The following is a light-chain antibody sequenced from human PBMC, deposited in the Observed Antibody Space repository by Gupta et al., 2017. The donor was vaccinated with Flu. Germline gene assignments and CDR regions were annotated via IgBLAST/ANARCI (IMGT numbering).Light chain of an antibody. V-gene: IGLV2-14*01. CDR3: SSFTSSKTWL. Sequence: QSALTQPASVSGSPGPSITISCTGTSTDVGAYNYVSWYQHYPDKAPQLMIYQVSNRPAGVSNRFSGSKSGNTASLTISGLQAEDEADYYCSSFTSSKTWLFGGGNKLTVL. J-gene: IGLJ3*02. CDR2: QVS. CDR1: STDVGAYNY.